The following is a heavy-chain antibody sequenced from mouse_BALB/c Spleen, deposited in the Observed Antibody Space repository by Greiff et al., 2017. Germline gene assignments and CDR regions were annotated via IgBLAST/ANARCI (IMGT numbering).Heavy chain of an antibody. D-gene: IGHD1-1*01. Sequence: QVQLQQSGAELARPGASVKMSCKASGYTFTSYTMHWVKQRPGQGLEWIGYINPSSGYTNYNQKFKDKATLTADKSSSTAYMQLSSLTSEDSAVYYCARGGYGSSYSYYFDYWGEGTTLTVSS. V-gene: IGHV1-4*01. CDR2: INPSSGYT. J-gene: IGHJ2*01. CDR1: GYTFTSYT. CDR3: ARGGYGSSYSYYFDY.